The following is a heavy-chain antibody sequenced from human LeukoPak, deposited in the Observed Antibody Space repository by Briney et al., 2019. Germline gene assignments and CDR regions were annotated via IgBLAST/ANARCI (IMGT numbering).Heavy chain of an antibody. CDR2: IYYSGST. D-gene: IGHD3-22*01. Sequence: SETLSLTCTVSGGSISSSSYYWGWIRQPPGKGLEWIGSIYYSGSTYYNPSLKSRVTISVDTSKNQFSLKLSSVTAADTAVYYCARGGGERRYYYDSSGYRNWGQRTLVTVSS. V-gene: IGHV4-39*07. J-gene: IGHJ4*02. CDR1: GGSISSSSYY. CDR3: ARGGGERRYYYDSSGYRN.